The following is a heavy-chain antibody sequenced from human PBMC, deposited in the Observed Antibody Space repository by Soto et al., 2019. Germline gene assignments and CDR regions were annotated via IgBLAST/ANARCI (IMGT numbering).Heavy chain of an antibody. CDR3: ARGGSGYVWFNEF. D-gene: IGHD3-22*01. Sequence: QEQLVQSGAEVKKSGSSVKVSCKDTGGLFSSYAVSWVRQAPGQGLEWMGGIIPVFDTVYYAQKFQGRVTITADECTNTAYMELSSVRSEDTAMYYCARGGSGYVWFNEFWGQGTLVTVSS. CDR1: GGLFSSYA. J-gene: IGHJ4*02. CDR2: IIPVFDTV. V-gene: IGHV1-69*01.